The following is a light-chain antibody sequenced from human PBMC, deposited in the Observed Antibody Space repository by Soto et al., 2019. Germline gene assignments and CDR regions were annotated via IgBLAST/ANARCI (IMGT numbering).Light chain of an antibody. CDR1: CSDVGGYNY. CDR3: TAYAGGNNV. J-gene: IGLJ1*01. V-gene: IGLV2-8*01. CDR2: EVN. Sequence: QSALTQPPSASGSPGQSVTISCTGTCSDVGGYNYDSWYQQHQGKVPKLMVYEVNKRPSGVPDRFSGSKSGNTTSLTVYGLQAEDEADFTAYAGGNNVFGTGTKLTVL.